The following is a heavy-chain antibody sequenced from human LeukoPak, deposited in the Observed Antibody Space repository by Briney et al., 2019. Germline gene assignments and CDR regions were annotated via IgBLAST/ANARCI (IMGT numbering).Heavy chain of an antibody. V-gene: IGHV3-30-3*01. CDR3: ARDRVAARGLFDY. CDR1: GFTFSSYA. Sequence: GGSLRLSCAASGFTFSSYAMHWVRQAPGKGLEWVAVISYDGSNKYYADSVKGRFTISRDNAKNSLYLQMNSLRAEDTAVYYCARDRVAARGLFDYWGQGTLVTVSS. CDR2: ISYDGSNK. D-gene: IGHD2-15*01. J-gene: IGHJ4*02.